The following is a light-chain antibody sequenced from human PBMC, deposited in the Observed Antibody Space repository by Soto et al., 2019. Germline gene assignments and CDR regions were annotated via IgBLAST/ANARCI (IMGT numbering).Light chain of an antibody. J-gene: IGLJ2*01. V-gene: IGLV1-36*01. Sequence: QSVLTQPPSVSEAPRQRVTISCSGSNSNIGNNAVNWYQQLPGKAPKLLIYYDDLLPSGVSDRFSGSRSGTSASLAISGLQSEDEADYYCAAWDDNLNGPVFGGGTKLTVL. CDR1: NSNIGNNA. CDR2: YDD. CDR3: AAWDDNLNGPV.